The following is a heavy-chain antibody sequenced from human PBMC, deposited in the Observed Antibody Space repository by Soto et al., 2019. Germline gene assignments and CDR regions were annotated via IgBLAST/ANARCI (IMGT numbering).Heavy chain of an antibody. CDR2: IIPIFGTA. V-gene: IGHV1-69*13. CDR3: ARTLHKLRYVDWAELSDY. J-gene: IGHJ4*02. CDR1: RGTFSSYA. Sequence: GASVKVSCKASRGTFSSYAISWVRQAPGQGLEWMGGIIPIFGTANYAQKFQGRVTITADESTSTAYMELSSLRSEDTAVYYCARTLHKLRYVDWAELSDYWGQGTLVIVSS. D-gene: IGHD3-9*01.